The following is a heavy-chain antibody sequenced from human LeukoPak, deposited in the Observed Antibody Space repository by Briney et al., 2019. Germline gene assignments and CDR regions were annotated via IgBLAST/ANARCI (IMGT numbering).Heavy chain of an antibody. CDR3: ARVGSYGMDV. D-gene: IGHD3-10*01. CDR2: ITNDGSST. J-gene: IGHJ6*02. V-gene: IGHV3-74*01. CDR1: GLTFSSHW. Sequence: GGSLRLSCAASGLTFSSHWMHWVRQAPGKGLVWVSRITNDGSSTTYADSVKGRFTISRDNAKNMLYLQVNSLRAEDTAVYYCARVGSYGMDVWGQGTTVTVSS.